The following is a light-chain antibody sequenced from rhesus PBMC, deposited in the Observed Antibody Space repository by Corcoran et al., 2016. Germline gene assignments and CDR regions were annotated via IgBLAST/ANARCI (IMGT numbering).Light chain of an antibody. Sequence: DIVMTQSPDSLAVSLGERVTINCKSSQSLLYSSNNKNYLAWYQQKPGQAPKLLIYWPSTRESGVPNRFSGSVSGTAFTLTISGLQAEDVAFYYCQQAYSSPFTFGPGTKLDIK. CDR2: WPS. V-gene: IGKV4-1*01. CDR3: QQAYSSPFT. CDR1: QSLLYSSNNKNY. J-gene: IGKJ3*01.